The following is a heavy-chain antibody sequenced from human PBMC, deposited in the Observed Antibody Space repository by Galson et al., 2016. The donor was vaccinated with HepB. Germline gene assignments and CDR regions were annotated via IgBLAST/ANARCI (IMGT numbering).Heavy chain of an antibody. CDR3: TRVFLLGRGFNT. CDR2: TYYRYEWSN. J-gene: IGHJ5*02. D-gene: IGHD7-27*01. Sequence: CAISGDSVSSNTAGWIWIRQSPSRGLEWLRRTYYRYEWSNAYAESLRSRISISADTSKNQFSLQLNSVTPEDTAVYYCTRVFLLGRGFNTWGQGTLVTVSS. V-gene: IGHV6-1*01. CDR1: GDSVSSNTAG.